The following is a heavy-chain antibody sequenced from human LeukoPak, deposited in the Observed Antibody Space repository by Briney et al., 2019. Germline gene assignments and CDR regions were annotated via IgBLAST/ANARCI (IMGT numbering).Heavy chain of an antibody. CDR3: ARAEYQLLFAYYYYYGMDV. Sequence: GGSLRLSCAASGFTFSSYWMSWVRQAPGKGLEWVANIKQDGSEKYYVDSVKGRFTISRDNAKNSLYLRMNSLRAEDTAVYYCARAEYQLLFAYYYYYGMDVWGQGTTVTVSS. V-gene: IGHV3-7*01. CDR1: GFTFSSYW. D-gene: IGHD2-2*01. J-gene: IGHJ6*02. CDR2: IKQDGSEK.